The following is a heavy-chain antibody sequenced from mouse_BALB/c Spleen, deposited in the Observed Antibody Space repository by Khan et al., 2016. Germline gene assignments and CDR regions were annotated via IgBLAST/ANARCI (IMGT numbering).Heavy chain of an antibody. Sequence: EVELVESGGGLVQPGGSRKLSCAASGFTFSSFGMHWVRQAPEKGLEWVAYISSGSSTMYYADTVKGRFTISRDNPKNTLFLQMTSLRSEDTAMYCCARDGRSYGFYAMDYWGQGTSVTVSS. D-gene: IGHD1-1*01. CDR2: ISSGSSTM. CDR3: ARDGRSYGFYAMDY. J-gene: IGHJ4*01. V-gene: IGHV5-17*02. CDR1: GFTFSSFG.